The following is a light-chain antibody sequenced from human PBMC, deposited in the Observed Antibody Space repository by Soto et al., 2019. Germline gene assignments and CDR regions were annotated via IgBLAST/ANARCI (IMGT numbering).Light chain of an antibody. CDR1: SSDVGGYNY. CDR3: SSYTTITLWV. J-gene: IGLJ3*02. CDR2: EVS. Sequence: QSVLTQPAAVSGSPGQSITISCTGTSSDVGGYNYVSWYQQHPGKAPKLMIYEVSNRPSGVSNRFSGSKSGNTASLTISGLQAEDEADYYCSSYTTITLWVFGGGTQLTVL. V-gene: IGLV2-14*01.